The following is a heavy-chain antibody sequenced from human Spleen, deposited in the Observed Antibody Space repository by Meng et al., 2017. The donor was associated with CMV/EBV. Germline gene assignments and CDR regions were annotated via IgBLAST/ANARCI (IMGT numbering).Heavy chain of an antibody. Sequence: GESLKISCAASGFTFSIFAIHWVRQAPGKGLEWVAVISYDGSNNYYADSVKGRFTISRDNAKNSLYLQMNSLRAEDTAVYYCARGILRGREVDYWGQGTLVTVSS. J-gene: IGHJ4*02. V-gene: IGHV3-30*04. D-gene: IGHD3-16*01. CDR1: GFTFSIFA. CDR2: ISYDGSNN. CDR3: ARGILRGREVDY.